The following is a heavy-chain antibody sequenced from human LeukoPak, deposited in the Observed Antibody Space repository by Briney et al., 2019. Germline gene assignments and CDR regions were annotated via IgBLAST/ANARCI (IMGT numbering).Heavy chain of an antibody. J-gene: IGHJ4*02. D-gene: IGHD3-9*01. CDR2: INPNSGGT. V-gene: IGHV1-2*06. CDR1: GYTFTGYY. Sequence: ASVKVSCKASGYTFTGYYMHWVRQAPGQGLDWMGRINPNSGGTKYAQKFQGRVTMTRDTSISTAHMELSRLRSDDTAVYYCARETGYYFDYWGQGTLVTVSS. CDR3: ARETGYYFDY.